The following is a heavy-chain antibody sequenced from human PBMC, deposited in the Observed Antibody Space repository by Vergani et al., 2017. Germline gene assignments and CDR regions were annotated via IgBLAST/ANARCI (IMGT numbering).Heavy chain of an antibody. CDR3: ARTRPHLDGDPFDY. CDR1: GGYISSYYW. D-gene: IGHD3-10*01. V-gene: IGHV2-5*08. CDR2: IYWTEDE. Sequence: QESGPGLVKPPETLSLTCTVSGGYISSYYWSWIRQPPVQALKWLAIIYWTEDESYSPSLKNRLTITKDPPNNKVVLTMTNIDLIETATYYGARTRPHLDGDPFDYWGQGAMVTVAS. J-gene: IGHJ4*02.